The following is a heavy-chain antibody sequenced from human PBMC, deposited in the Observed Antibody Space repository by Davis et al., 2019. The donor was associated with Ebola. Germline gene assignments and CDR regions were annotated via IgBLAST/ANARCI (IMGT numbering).Heavy chain of an antibody. CDR2: IYYSGST. CDR3: ARVGVMITFGGVIPPGHFDY. CDR1: GGSISSYY. V-gene: IGHV4-59*12. D-gene: IGHD3-16*02. Sequence: PGGSLRLSCTVSGGSISSYYWSWIRQPPGKGLEWIGYIYYSGSTNYNPSLKSRVTISVDTSKNQFSLKLSSVTAADTAVYYCARVGVMITFGGVIPPGHFDYWGQGTLVTVSS. J-gene: IGHJ4*02.